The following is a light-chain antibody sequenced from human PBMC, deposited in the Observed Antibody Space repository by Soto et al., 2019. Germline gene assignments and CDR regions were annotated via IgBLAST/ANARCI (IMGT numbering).Light chain of an antibody. V-gene: IGKV1-5*01. CDR3: HQYHSYWT. Sequence: DIQVTKSPSDVSASVGDTVTVTCRASQSIGRWLAWYQQKPGKAPKLLIFDASTLENGVPARFSGSRSGPEISLTISSLQPDDFATYYCHQYHSYWTFGQGTKVDIK. CDR2: DAS. J-gene: IGKJ1*01. CDR1: QSIGRW.